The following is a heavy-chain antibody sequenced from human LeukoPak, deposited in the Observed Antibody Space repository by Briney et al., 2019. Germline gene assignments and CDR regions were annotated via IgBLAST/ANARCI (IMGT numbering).Heavy chain of an antibody. CDR3: AKDRGDGHNSGYFVY. D-gene: IGHD5-24*01. J-gene: IGHJ4*02. V-gene: IGHV1-46*01. CDR1: GYTFTSYY. CDR2: INPSGGST. Sequence: ASVKVSCKASGYTFTSYYMHWVRQAPGQGLEWMGIINPSGGSTSYAQKFQGRVTMTRDTSTSTVYMELSSLRSEDTAVYYCAKDRGDGHNSGYFVYWGQGTLVTVSS.